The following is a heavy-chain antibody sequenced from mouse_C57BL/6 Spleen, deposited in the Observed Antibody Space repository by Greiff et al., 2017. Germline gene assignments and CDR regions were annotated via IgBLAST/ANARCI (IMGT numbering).Heavy chain of an antibody. CDR3: AKKGGLGRDAMDY. Sequence: VQLQQSGPGLVQPSQSLSITCTVSGFSLTSYGVHWVRQSPGKGLEWLGVIWRGGSTDYNAAFMSRLSITKDNSKSQVFFKMNSLQADDTAIYYCAKKGGLGRDAMDYWGQGTSVTVSS. D-gene: IGHD3-3*01. J-gene: IGHJ4*01. V-gene: IGHV2-5*01. CDR1: GFSLTSYG. CDR2: IWRGGST.